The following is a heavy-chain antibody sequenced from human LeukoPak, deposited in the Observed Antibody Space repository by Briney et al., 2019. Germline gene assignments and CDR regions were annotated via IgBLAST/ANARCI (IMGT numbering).Heavy chain of an antibody. J-gene: IGHJ4*01. CDR3: ARDHRYAFDN. V-gene: IGHV3-48*01. CDR1: GFNFIDYS. Sequence: GGSLRLSCAASGFNFIDYSMNWVRQAPGKGLEWISYIGISSGNTKYADSVKGRFTISRDKARDSLYLQMNSLRVEDTAVYYCARDHRYAFDNWGHGTLVTVSS. D-gene: IGHD5-12*01. CDR2: IGISSGNT.